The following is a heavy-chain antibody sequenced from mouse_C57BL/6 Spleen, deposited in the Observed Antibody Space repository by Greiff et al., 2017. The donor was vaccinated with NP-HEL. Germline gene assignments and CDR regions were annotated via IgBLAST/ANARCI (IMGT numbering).Heavy chain of an antibody. CDR3: ARPLFDY. Sequence: VQRVESGPELVKPGASVKISCKASGYSFTSYYIHWVKQRPGQGLEWIGWIYPGSGNTKYNEKFKGKATLTADTSSSTAYMQLSSLTSEDSAVYYCARPLFDYWGQGTTLTVSS. CDR1: GYSFTSYY. J-gene: IGHJ2*01. CDR2: IYPGSGNT. V-gene: IGHV1-66*01.